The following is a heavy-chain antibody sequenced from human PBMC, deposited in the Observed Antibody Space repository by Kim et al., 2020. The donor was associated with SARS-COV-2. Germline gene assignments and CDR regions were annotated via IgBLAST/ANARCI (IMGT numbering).Heavy chain of an antibody. CDR2: IRSKTYGETT. V-gene: IGHV3-49*03. J-gene: IGHJ4*02. CDR1: GFTFADYA. Sequence: GGSLRLSCTASGFTFADYAMSWFRQAPGKGLEWVGFIRSKTYGETTEYGTSMEGKFTISRDDSRNIVYLQMNSLKTEDTGVYFCVRDYGDSPLDYWGQGTQVIVSS. D-gene: IGHD2-21*02. CDR3: VRDYGDSPLDY.